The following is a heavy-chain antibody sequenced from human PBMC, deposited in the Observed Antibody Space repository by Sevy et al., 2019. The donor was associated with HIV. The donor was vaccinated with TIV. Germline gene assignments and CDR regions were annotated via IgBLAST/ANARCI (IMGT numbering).Heavy chain of an antibody. CDR3: ARRGLGGFECSIDY. CDR2: ISSDGDNK. V-gene: IGHV3-30*04. J-gene: IGHJ4*02. CDR1: GFTFNYYA. D-gene: IGHD5-12*01. Sequence: GGSLRLSCAASGFTFNYYALHWVRQPPGRGLEWVAVISSDGDNKFYADSVKGRITISRDNSKSTLYLQMNSLRAEDTAIYYCARRGLGGFECSIDYWGQGTLVTVSS.